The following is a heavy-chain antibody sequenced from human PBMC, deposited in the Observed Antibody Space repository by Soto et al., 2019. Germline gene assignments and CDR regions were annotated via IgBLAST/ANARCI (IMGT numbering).Heavy chain of an antibody. CDR2: ISGSIDNI. CDR1: GFTFIDYF. CDR3: VRDSARIVVVPRVDWDNWLDR. J-gene: IGHJ5*02. V-gene: IGHV3-11*06. Sequence: LRLSGGASGFTFIDYFLCWIRQAPGKGLEWVSFISGSIDNIKYADSVKGRFTISRYNVKNSLYRKMNSLRAEDTAVYYCVRDSARIVVVPRVDWDNWLDRWGQGTLVAVSS. D-gene: IGHD2-2*01.